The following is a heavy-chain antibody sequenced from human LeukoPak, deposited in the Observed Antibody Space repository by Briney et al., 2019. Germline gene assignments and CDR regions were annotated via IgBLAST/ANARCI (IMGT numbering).Heavy chain of an antibody. CDR1: GYTFTSYA. J-gene: IGHJ6*02. CDR2: INAGNGNT. Sequence: RASVKVSCKASGYTFTSYAMHWVRQAPGQRLEWMGWINAGNGNTKYSQKFQGRVTITRDTSTSTAYMELSSLRSEDTAVYYCARTDHYYYYYGMDVWGQGTTVTVSS. CDR3: ARTDHYYYYYGMDV. V-gene: IGHV1-3*01.